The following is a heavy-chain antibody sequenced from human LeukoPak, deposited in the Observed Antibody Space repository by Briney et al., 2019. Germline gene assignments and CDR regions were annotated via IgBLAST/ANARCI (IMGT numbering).Heavy chain of an antibody. CDR1: GFTFGDYA. CDR2: IRSKAYGGTT. J-gene: IGHJ5*02. CDR3: TRGFGVVIIQRFDP. D-gene: IGHD3-3*01. Sequence: GGSLRLSCVASGFTFGDYAMSWFRQAPGKGLEWVGFIRSKAYGGTTEYAASVKGRFTISRDDSKSIAYLQMNSLKTEDTAVYYCTRGFGVVIIQRFDPWGQGTLVTVSS. V-gene: IGHV3-49*03.